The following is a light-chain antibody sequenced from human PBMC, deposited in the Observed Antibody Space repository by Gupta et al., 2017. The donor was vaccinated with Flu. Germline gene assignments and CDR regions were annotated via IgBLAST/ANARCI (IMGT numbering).Light chain of an antibody. Sequence: VTISWSGSTANIGSNVVSWYQQLPGTAPKLLIYNNNQRPSGVPDRFSGSKSGTSASLAIRGLQSEDEADYYCAAWDDSLNGLWAFGGGTKLTVL. J-gene: IGLJ3*02. CDR2: NNN. CDR1: TANIGSNV. CDR3: AAWDDSLNGLWA. V-gene: IGLV1-44*01.